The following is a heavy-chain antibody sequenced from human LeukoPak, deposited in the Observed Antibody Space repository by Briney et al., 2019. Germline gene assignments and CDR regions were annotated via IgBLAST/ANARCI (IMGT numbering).Heavy chain of an antibody. CDR3: ARLAYSSSWYY. CDR2: IYPGDSDT. V-gene: IGHV5-51*01. Sequence: GESLKISCMGSGYSFTNHWIAWVRQMPGKGLEWMGIIYPGDSDTRYSPSFQGQVTISADKSTSTAYLQWSSLKASDTATYYCARLAYSSSWYYWGQGTLVTVSS. D-gene: IGHD6-13*01. CDR1: GYSFTNHW. J-gene: IGHJ4*02.